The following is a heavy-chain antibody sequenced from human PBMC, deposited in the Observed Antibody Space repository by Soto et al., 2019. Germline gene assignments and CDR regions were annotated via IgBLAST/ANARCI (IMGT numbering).Heavy chain of an antibody. J-gene: IGHJ4*02. V-gene: IGHV2-5*02. D-gene: IGHD6-6*01. CDR2: INWDDDR. CDR3: AHKEFSTSSPFDF. Sequence: QITLKESGPALVKPTQTLTLTCTFSGFSLTTNGEGVAWIRQPPGKALEWLALINWDDDRHYNPSLTSRLTITKDTSKNQVVLTMTNMDPVDTATYYCAHKEFSTSSPFDFGGPGILVTVSS. CDR1: GFSLTTNGEG.